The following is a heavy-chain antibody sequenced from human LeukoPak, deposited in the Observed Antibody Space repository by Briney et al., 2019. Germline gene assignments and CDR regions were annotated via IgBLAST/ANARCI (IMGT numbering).Heavy chain of an antibody. Sequence: SETLSLTCAVYGGSFSGYYWSWIRQPPGKGLEWIGEINHSGSTNYNPSLKSRVTVSVDTSKNQFSLKLSSVTAADTAVYYCARDRNYYYYMDVWGKGTTVTVSS. V-gene: IGHV4-34*01. J-gene: IGHJ6*03. CDR2: INHSGST. CDR3: ARDRNYYYYMDV. CDR1: GGSFSGYY.